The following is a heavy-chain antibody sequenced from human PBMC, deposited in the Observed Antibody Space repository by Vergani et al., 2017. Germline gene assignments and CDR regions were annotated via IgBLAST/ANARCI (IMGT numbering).Heavy chain of an antibody. D-gene: IGHD3-22*01. CDR1: GFTFSSYS. CDR2: ISSSSSTI. V-gene: IGHV3-48*01. CDR3: ARNNYYDSSGYYGGGGFDFDY. J-gene: IGHJ4*02. Sequence: EVQLVESGGGLVQPGGSLRLSCAASGFTFSSYSMNWVRQAPGKGLEWVSYISSSSSTIYYADSVKGRFTISRDNAKNSLYLQMNSLRAEDTAVYYCARNNYYDSSGYYGGGGFDFDYWGQGTLVTVSS.